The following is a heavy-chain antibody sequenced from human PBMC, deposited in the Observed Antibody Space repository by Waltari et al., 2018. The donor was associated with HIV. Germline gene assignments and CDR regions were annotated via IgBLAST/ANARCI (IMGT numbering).Heavy chain of an antibody. CDR1: GFIFNQFV. Sequence: QVQLSESGGGVVQPGRPLRPSCVASGFIFNQFVMHWVRQKPGKGLEWVAAIWYDGGNEYYADSVKGRFTISRDNSKNTLYLQMNSLRAEDTAVYYCARDWTITATTRVDFWGPGTLVTVSS. CDR2: IWYDGGNE. CDR3: ARDWTITATTRVDF. V-gene: IGHV3-33*01. J-gene: IGHJ4*03. D-gene: IGHD1-20*01.